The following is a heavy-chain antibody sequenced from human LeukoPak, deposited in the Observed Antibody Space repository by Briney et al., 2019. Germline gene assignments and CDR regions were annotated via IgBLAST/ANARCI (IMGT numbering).Heavy chain of an antibody. V-gene: IGHV3-7*01. CDR3: ARVYYDYVWGSYRPNWFDP. CDR1: GFTFSTYW. Sequence: GGSLRLSCAASGFTFSTYWMSWVRQAPGKGLEWVANIKEDGSEKYYVDSVKGRFTISRDNAKNSLYLQMNSLRAEDTAVYYCARVYYDYVWGSYRPNWFDPWGQGTLVTVSS. J-gene: IGHJ5*02. D-gene: IGHD3-16*02. CDR2: IKEDGSEK.